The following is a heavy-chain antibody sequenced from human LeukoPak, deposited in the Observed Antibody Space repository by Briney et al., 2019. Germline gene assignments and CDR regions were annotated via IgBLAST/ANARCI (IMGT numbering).Heavy chain of an antibody. J-gene: IGHJ5*02. CDR1: GGTFSSYA. CDR2: IIPIFGTA. CDR3: ARGQARLSWFDP. Sequence: SVKVSCKASGGTFSSYAISWVRQAPGQGLEWMGGIIPIFGTANYAQKFQGRVTITADKSTSTAYMELSSLRSDDTAVYYCARGQARLSWFDPWGQGTLVTVSS. V-gene: IGHV1-69*06. D-gene: IGHD6-19*01.